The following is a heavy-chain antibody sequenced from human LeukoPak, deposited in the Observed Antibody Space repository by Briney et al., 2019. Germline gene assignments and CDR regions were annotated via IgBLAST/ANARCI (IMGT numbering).Heavy chain of an antibody. J-gene: IGHJ3*02. Sequence: GGSLRLSCAASGFTVSSNYMSWVRRAPGKGLEWVANIKQDGSEKYYVDSVKGRFTISRDNAKNSLYLQMNSLRAEDTAVYYCARALQWLATDAFDIWGQGTMVTVSS. CDR1: GFTVSSNY. D-gene: IGHD6-19*01. V-gene: IGHV3-7*01. CDR3: ARALQWLATDAFDI. CDR2: IKQDGSEK.